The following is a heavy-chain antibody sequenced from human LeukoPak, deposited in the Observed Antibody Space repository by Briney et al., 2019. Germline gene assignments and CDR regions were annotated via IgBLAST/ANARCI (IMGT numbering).Heavy chain of an antibody. J-gene: IGHJ4*02. CDR1: GGSISSGGYY. CDR2: IYYSGST. V-gene: IGHV4-31*03. D-gene: IGHD3-22*01. CDR3: AREYYYDSSGYDY. Sequence: SETLSLTCTVSGGSISSGGYYWSWIRQHPGKGLEWIGYIYYSGSTYYNPSLKSRVTISVDTSKNQFSLKLSSVTAADTAVYYCAREYYYDSSGYDYWGQGTLVTVSS.